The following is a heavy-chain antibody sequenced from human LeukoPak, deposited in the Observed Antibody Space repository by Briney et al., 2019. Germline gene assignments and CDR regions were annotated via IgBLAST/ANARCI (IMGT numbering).Heavy chain of an antibody. CDR3: ASGEWPQNY. D-gene: IGHD3-10*01. CDR2: IYIDGST. CDR1: GFTFSTYA. J-gene: IGHJ4*02. Sequence: PGGSLRLSCAASGFTFSTYAMSWVRQAPGKGLQWVSLIYIDGSTFYADSVKGRFTISRDASKNPLYLQLNSLRAEDTAVYYCASGEWPQNYWAQGPLVPVSS. V-gene: IGHV3-23*03.